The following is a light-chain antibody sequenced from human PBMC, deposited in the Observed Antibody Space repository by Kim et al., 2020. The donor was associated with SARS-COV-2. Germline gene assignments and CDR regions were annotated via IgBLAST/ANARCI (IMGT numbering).Light chain of an antibody. J-gene: IGKJ4*01. CDR2: AAS. CDR3: QQYSLFPLT. V-gene: IGKV1-16*01. Sequence: ASRRDRVTLTCGASQAINNHLAWFQQKSGKAPNSLISAASTLQSGVPSRCSGSGFGTDFTLTISSLQPEDFATYYCQQYSLFPLTFGGGTKVDIK. CDR1: QAINNH.